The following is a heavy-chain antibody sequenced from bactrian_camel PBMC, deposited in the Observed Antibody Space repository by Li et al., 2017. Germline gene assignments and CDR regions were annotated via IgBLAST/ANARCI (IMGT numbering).Heavy chain of an antibody. CDR2: INTDGSSV. J-gene: IGHJ4*01. CDR1: EFSFSGYD. CDR3: ATDLMVTTGEYTY. Sequence: VQLVESGGGLVQPGGSLVLSCAASEFSFSGYDMAWVRQAPGKGLEWVSSINTDGSSVYYPDGLKGRFAISRDNSKNMVYLQMNGLIPEDTGVYYCATDLMVTTGEYTYWGQGTQVTVS. V-gene: IGHV3S35*01. D-gene: IGHD5*01.